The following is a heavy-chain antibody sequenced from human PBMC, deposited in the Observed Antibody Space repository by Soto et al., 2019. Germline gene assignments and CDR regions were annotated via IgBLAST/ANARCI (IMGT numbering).Heavy chain of an antibody. CDR1: GFAVSANY. D-gene: IGHD4-17*01. J-gene: IGHJ4*02. CDR3: ATQMTTAPY. CDR2: IYSGGDT. V-gene: IGHV3-66*01. Sequence: EAHLVGSGGGLVQPGGSLRLSCAASGFAVSANYLSWVRQAPGKGLEWVALIYSGGDTDYADSVRGSFTISRDNSKNTIYLQMNTLKAEGTAVYYCATQMTTAPYWGQGALVNVSS.